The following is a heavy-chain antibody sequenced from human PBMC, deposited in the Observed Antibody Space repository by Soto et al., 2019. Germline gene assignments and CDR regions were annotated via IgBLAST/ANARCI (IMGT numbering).Heavy chain of an antibody. D-gene: IGHD6-13*01. Sequence: SETLSLTCTVSGGSVSSGSYYWSWIRQPPGKGLEWIGYIYYSGSTNYNPSLRSRVTISVDTSKNQFSLKLSSVTAADTAVYYCASRKKIAAAGIDYWGQGTLVTVSS. J-gene: IGHJ4*02. CDR2: IYYSGST. CDR3: ASRKKIAAAGIDY. V-gene: IGHV4-61*01. CDR1: GGSVSSGSYY.